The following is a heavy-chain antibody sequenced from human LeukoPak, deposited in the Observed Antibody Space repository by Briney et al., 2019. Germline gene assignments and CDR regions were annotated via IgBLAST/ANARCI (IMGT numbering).Heavy chain of an antibody. CDR3: AGKNITMIKGTLFDY. J-gene: IGHJ4*02. D-gene: IGHD3-22*01. Sequence: SETLSLTCAVYGGAFRGYYWSWIRQPPGKGLEWIGEINHSGSTDYNPSLKSRVTMSVGTSTNQFSLRLSSVSAAHTAVYYCAGKNITMIKGTLFDYWGQGILVTVSS. CDR2: INHSGST. CDR1: GGAFRGYY. V-gene: IGHV4-34*01.